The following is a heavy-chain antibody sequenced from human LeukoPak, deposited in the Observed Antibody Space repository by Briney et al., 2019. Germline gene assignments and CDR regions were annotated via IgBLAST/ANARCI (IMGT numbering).Heavy chain of an antibody. J-gene: IGHJ4*02. D-gene: IGHD4-17*01. Sequence: GGSLRLSCAVSGFTVSSNYMSWVRQAPGKGLEWVSLIYSGGTPYYADSVKGRFTISRDNSKNTLYLQMNSLRAEDTAVYYCARVLWNGDYPRFDYWGQGTLVTVSS. CDR2: IYSGGTP. CDR3: ARVLWNGDYPRFDY. CDR1: GFTVSSNY. V-gene: IGHV3-53*01.